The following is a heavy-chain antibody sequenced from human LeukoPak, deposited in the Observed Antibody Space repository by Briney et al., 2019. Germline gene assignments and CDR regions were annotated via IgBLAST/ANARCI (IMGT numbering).Heavy chain of an antibody. V-gene: IGHV4-34*01. CDR3: ARGSMGYDFWSGYYTNWFDP. J-gene: IGHJ5*02. D-gene: IGHD3-3*01. Sequence: SETLSLTCAVYGGSFSGYYWSWVRQPPGKGLEWIGEINHSGSTNYNPSLKSRGTISVDTSKNQFSLKLSSVTAADTAVYYCARGSMGYDFWSGYYTNWFDPWGQGTLVTVSS. CDR2: INHSGST. CDR1: GGSFSGYY.